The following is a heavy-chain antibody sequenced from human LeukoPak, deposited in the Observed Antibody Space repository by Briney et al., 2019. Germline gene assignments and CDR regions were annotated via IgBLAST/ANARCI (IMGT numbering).Heavy chain of an antibody. CDR1: GFTFSSYS. J-gene: IGHJ4*02. CDR3: ARAPGYGAAYYFDY. Sequence: GGSLRLSCAASGFTFSSYSMNWVRQAPGKGLEWVSSISSSSSYIYYADSVKGRFTISRDNAKNSLYLQMNSLRAEDTAVYYCARAPGYGAAYYFDYWGQGTLVTVSS. D-gene: IGHD1-1*01. CDR2: ISSSSSYI. V-gene: IGHV3-21*01.